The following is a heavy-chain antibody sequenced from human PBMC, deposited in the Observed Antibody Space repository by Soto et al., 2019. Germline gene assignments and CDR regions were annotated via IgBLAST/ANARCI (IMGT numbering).Heavy chain of an antibody. V-gene: IGHV3-30-3*01. CDR3: ARHRRDLRFLEWSYYFDY. CDR1: GFTFSSYA. CDR2: ISYDGCNK. Sequence: GGSLRLSCAASGFTFSSYAIHWVRQAPGKGLEWVALISYDGCNKYYADSVKGRFTISRDNSKNTLYLQMNSLRAEDTAVYYCARHRRDLRFLEWSYYFDYWGQGTLVTVSS. J-gene: IGHJ4*02. D-gene: IGHD3-3*01.